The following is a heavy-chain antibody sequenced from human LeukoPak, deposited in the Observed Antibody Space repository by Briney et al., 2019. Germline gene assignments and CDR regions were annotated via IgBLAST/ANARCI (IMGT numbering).Heavy chain of an antibody. CDR3: ARDRRYSSGWYREVYYFDY. D-gene: IGHD6-19*01. Sequence: GGSLRLSCAASGFNFSTYGMHWVRQAPGEGLEWVACIRYDGTNKYYADSVKGRFTVSRDNSKNTLYLQMDSLRTEDTAVYYCARDRRYSSGWYREVYYFDYWGQGTLVTVSS. V-gene: IGHV3-30*02. CDR2: IRYDGTNK. J-gene: IGHJ4*02. CDR1: GFNFSTYG.